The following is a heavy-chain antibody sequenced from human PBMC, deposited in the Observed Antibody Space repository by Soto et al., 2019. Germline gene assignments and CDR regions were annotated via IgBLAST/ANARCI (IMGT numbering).Heavy chain of an antibody. J-gene: IGHJ5*02. CDR1: GGSISSYY. D-gene: IGHD2-15*01. CDR2: IYYSGST. CDR3: ARLRGYCSGGSCYSSVAEWFDP. V-gene: IGHV4-59*08. Sequence: QVQLQESGPGLVKPSETLSLTCTVSGGSISSYYWSWIRQPPGKGLEWIGYIYYSGSTNYNPSLKSRVTISVDTSKNQFSLKLSSVTAADTAVYYCARLRGYCSGGSCYSSVAEWFDPWGQGTLVTVSS.